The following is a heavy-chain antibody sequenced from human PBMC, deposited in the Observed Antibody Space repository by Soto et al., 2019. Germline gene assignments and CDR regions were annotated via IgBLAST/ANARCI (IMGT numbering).Heavy chain of an antibody. CDR3: ARGQRFSDGFDL. CDR1: GGTICGYY. D-gene: IGHD3-3*01. J-gene: IGHJ5*01. V-gene: IGHV4-59*10. Sequence: GPLSLTSGVSGGTICGYYWTWIRQTGGEGVGWIGRIYSSGNTKYNPSLQRRVTMSLDTSNNQCSLRLTSVTAADTAVYYCARGQRFSDGFDLWGQGTLVTVSS. CDR2: IYSSGNT.